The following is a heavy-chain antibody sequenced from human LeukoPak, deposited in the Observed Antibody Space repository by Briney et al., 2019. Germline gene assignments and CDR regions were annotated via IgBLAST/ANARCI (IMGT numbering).Heavy chain of an antibody. CDR2: ISYSGST. CDR1: GDSMSSYY. D-gene: IGHD6-6*01. Sequence: PSETLSLTCTVSGDSMSSYYWSWIRQPPGKGLEWIAYISYSGSTKYNPSLQNRVTISIDTSKDQFSLKLSTVTAADTAVYYCARAMSIAARLQTIFDYWGQGTLVTVSS. CDR3: ARAMSIAARLQTIFDY. J-gene: IGHJ4*02. V-gene: IGHV4-59*01.